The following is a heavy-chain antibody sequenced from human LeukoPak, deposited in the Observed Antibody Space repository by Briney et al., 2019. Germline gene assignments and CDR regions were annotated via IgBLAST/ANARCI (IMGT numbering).Heavy chain of an antibody. D-gene: IGHD6-13*01. CDR3: AREMGDGVAAGGPSYFDY. Sequence: GGSLRLSCAASGFTFSSHSMNWVRQAPGKGLEWVSSISKSSSYIYYADSVKGRFTISRDNAKNSLYLQMNSLRAEDTAVYYCAREMGDGVAAGGPSYFDYWGQGTLVTVSS. J-gene: IGHJ4*02. V-gene: IGHV3-21*01. CDR1: GFTFSSHS. CDR2: ISKSSSYI.